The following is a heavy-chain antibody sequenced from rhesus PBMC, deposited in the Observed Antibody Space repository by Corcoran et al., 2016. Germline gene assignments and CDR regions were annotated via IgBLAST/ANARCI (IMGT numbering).Heavy chain of an antibody. CDR1: GGSIRVGSD. J-gene: IGHJ4*01. CDR2: NHGSSGST. Sequence: QVQLQESGPGLVKPSEPLSLTCAVSGGSIRVGSDWSWICPPPGMGLEWIGYNHGSSGSTNYNPYLKNRVTISKDTSKNQFSLKLSSVTAADTAVYYCARSSAGTWGYFDYWGQGVLVTVSS. V-gene: IGHV4-76*01. D-gene: IGHD1-14*01. CDR3: ARSSAGTWGYFDY.